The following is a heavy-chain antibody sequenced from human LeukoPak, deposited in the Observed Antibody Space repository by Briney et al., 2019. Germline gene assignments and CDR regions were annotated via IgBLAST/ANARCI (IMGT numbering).Heavy chain of an antibody. D-gene: IGHD2-2*01. J-gene: IGHJ4*02. Sequence: GGSLRLPCAASGFTFSSYAMHWVRQAPGKGLEWVAVISYDGSNKYYADSVKGRFTISRDNSKNTLYLQMNSLRAEDTAVYYCARDLGDIVVVPAAQIDYWGQGTLVTVSS. CDR1: GFTFSSYA. CDR3: ARDLGDIVVVPAAQIDY. V-gene: IGHV3-30*04. CDR2: ISYDGSNK.